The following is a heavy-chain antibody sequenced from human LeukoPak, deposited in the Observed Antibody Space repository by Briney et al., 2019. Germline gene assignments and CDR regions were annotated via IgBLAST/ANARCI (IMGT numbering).Heavy chain of an antibody. CDR3: ARDRYGSGSYFKSWFDP. J-gene: IGHJ5*02. CDR1: GGSISSYY. Sequence: SETLSLTCTVSGGSISSYYWSWIRQPAGKGLEWIGRIYTSGSTNYNPSLKSRVTMSVDTSKNQFSLRLSSVTAADTAVYYCARDRYGSGSYFKSWFDPWGQGTLVTVSS. D-gene: IGHD3-10*01. CDR2: IYTSGST. V-gene: IGHV4-4*07.